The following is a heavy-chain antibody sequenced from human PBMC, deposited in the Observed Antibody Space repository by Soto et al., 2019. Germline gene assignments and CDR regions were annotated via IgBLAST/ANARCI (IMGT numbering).Heavy chain of an antibody. D-gene: IGHD1-20*01. Sequence: EVQLLESGGDLVQPGGSLRLSCAASGFNVGAFAVNWVRQAPGKGLEWVSGVSGSDACIYYAASVRGRFSIPSDASDNLLYLQMNSLRVDDTALYYCTRETVAGIPGLDYWGPGTLVTVSS. CDR1: GFNVGAFA. CDR3: TRETVAGIPGLDY. V-gene: IGHV3-23*01. J-gene: IGHJ4*02. CDR2: VSGSDACI.